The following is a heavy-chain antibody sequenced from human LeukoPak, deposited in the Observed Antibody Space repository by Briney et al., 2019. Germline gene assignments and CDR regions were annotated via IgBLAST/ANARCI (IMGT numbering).Heavy chain of an antibody. CDR3: ASSMGIATRPYYFHS. J-gene: IGHJ4*02. V-gene: IGHV3-11*06. CDR2: TSSGGSYT. D-gene: IGHD6-6*01. Sequence: GGSLRLSCAASGFTFSDYYMTWIRQAPGKGLEWVSYTSSGGSYTDYSDSAKGRFTISRDNTKNSLYLQMNVLRVEDTAVYYCASSMGIATRPYYFHSWGQGTLVTVSS. CDR1: GFTFSDYY.